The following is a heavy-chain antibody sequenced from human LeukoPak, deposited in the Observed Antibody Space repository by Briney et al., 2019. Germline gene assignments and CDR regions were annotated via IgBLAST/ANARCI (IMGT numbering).Heavy chain of an antibody. CDR2: ISWNSGSI. V-gene: IGHV3-9*02. CDR3: AKELRGHAFDI. CDR1: GFTSDDYA. J-gene: IGHJ3*02. Sequence: GGSLRLSCAASGFTSDDYAMHWVRQAPGKGLGWVSGISWNSGSIGYADSVKGRFTISRDNAKNSLYLQMNSLRAEDMALYYCAKELRGHAFDIWGQGTMVTVSS. D-gene: IGHD1-26*01.